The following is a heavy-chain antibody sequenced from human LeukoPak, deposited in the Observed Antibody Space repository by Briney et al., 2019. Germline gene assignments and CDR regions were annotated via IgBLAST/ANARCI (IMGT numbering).Heavy chain of an antibody. V-gene: IGHV3-9*01. CDR1: GFNFEDYA. CDR2: ISSNSDTI. CDR3: LTSSFDH. Sequence: PGGSLRLSCVGSGFNFEDYAMHWVRQAPGKGPEWVSSISSNSDTIAYAEPVKGRFTVSRDNTINSLYLQMDSLRVEDTALYYCLTSSFDHWGQGTLVTVSS. J-gene: IGHJ4*02.